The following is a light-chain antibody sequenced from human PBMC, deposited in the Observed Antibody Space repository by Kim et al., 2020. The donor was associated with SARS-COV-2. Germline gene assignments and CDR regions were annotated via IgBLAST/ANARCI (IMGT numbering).Light chain of an antibody. J-gene: IGLJ3*02. Sequence: QAGLTQPPSVSKALRQTATLTCTGNSDNVGNQGAAWLQHHQGHPPKLLSSRNNNRPSGISERLSASRSGNTASLTITGLQPEDEADYYCLAWDSSLAAWVFGGGTQLTVL. CDR3: LAWDSSLAAWV. V-gene: IGLV10-54*01. CDR2: RNN. CDR1: SDNVGNQG.